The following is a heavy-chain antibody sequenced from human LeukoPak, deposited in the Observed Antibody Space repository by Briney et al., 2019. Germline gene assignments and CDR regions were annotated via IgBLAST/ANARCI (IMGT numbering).Heavy chain of an antibody. CDR2: ISSSSSTI. Sequence: PGGSLRLSCAASGFTFSSYSMNWVRQAPGKGLEWVSYISSSSSTIYYADSVKGRFTISRDNAKNSLYLQMNGLSDEDTAVYYCARVSYYYDSSGTYPFDIWGQGAMVTVSS. V-gene: IGHV3-48*02. CDR3: ARVSYYYDSSGTYPFDI. J-gene: IGHJ3*02. D-gene: IGHD3-22*01. CDR1: GFTFSSYS.